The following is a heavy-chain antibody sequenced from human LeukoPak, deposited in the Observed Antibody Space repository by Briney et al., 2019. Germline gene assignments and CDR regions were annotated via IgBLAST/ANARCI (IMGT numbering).Heavy chain of an antibody. Sequence: SETLSLTCTVSGGSISSFYWSWIRQPPGKGLEWLGYIYYSGSTNYNPSLKGRVTISVDTSKNQFSLKLSSVTAAHTAVYYCAREVGYGDYVDYWGQGTLVTVSS. V-gene: IGHV4-59*01. CDR1: GGSISSFY. J-gene: IGHJ4*02. CDR3: AREVGYGDYVDY. CDR2: IYYSGST. D-gene: IGHD4-17*01.